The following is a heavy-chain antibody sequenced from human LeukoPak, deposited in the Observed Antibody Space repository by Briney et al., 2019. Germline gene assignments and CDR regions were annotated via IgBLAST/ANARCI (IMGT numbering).Heavy chain of an antibody. CDR2: ISYDGSNK. CDR1: GFTFSRYA. CDR3: AKDRADWVGGGMDV. V-gene: IGHV3-30*04. D-gene: IGHD3/OR15-3a*01. J-gene: IGHJ6*02. Sequence: GGSLSLSCAASGFTFSRYAIHWVRQAPGKGLEWVAVISYDGSNKYYADSVKGRFTISRDNSKNTLYLQMNSLRAEDTAVYYCAKDRADWVGGGMDVWGQGTTVTVSS.